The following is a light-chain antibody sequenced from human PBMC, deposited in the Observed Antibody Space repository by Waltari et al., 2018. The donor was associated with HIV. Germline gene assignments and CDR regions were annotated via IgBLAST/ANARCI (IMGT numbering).Light chain of an antibody. CDR2: AAS. J-gene: IGKJ5*01. CDR1: QSLSNY. Sequence: EIVLTQSPATLYLSLGERATLSCRASQSLSNYLAWYQQKPGQAPRLLIYAASSRATGIPDRFSGSGSGTDFTLTISSLEPGDFAVYYCQQRSNWPITFGQGTRLEIK. CDR3: QQRSNWPIT. V-gene: IGKV3-11*01.